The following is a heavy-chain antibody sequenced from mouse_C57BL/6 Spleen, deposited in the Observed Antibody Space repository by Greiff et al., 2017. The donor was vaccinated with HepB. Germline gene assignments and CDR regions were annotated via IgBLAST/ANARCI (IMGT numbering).Heavy chain of an antibody. CDR1: GYTFTDYE. D-gene: IGHD1-1*01. CDR2: IDPETGGT. J-gene: IGHJ2*01. Sequence: QVQLQQSGAELVRPGASVTLSCKASGYTFTDYEMHWVKQTPVHGLEWIGAIDPETGGTAYNQKFKGKAILTADKSSSTAYMELRSLTSEDSAVYYCTKSSYVTLYYCDYWGQGTTLTVSS. V-gene: IGHV1-15*01. CDR3: TKSSYVTLYYCDY.